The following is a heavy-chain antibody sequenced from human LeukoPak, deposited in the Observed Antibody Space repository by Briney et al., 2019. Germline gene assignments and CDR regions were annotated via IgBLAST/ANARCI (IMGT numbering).Heavy chain of an antibody. D-gene: IGHD4-17*01. J-gene: IGHJ4*02. V-gene: IGHV4-34*01. CDR2: INHSGST. CDR3: ARGPTDMTTVTTKSPFDY. Sequence: PSETLSLTCAVYGGSFSGYYWSWIRQPPGKGLEWIGEINHSGSTNYNPSLKSRVTISVDTSKNQFSLKLSSVTAADTAVYHCARGPTDMTTVTTKSPFDYWGKGTLVTVSS. CDR1: GGSFSGYY.